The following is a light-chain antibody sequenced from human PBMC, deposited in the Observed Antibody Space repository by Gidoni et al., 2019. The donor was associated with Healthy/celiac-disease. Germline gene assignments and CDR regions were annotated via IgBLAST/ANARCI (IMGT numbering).Light chain of an antibody. CDR3: QAWDSSTAV. CDR2: QDS. J-gene: IGLJ2*01. V-gene: IGLV3-1*01. Sequence: SYELTQPPSVSVSPGQTASITCSGDKLGDKYACRYQQTPGQTPVLVIYQDSKRPSGIPERFSGSNSGNTATLTISGTQAMDEADYYCQAWDSSTAVFGGGTKLTVL. CDR1: KLGDKY.